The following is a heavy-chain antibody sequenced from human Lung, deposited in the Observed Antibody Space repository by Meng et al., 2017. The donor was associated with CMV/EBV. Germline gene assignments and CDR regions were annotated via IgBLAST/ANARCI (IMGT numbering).Heavy chain of an antibody. J-gene: IGHJ6*01. CDR3: ARVGAARPGGVYYYYGMDV. CDR2: INWNGGST. V-gene: IGHV3-20*03. Sequence: GGSLRLXXAASGFTFDDYGMSWVRQAPGKGLEWVSGINWNGGSTGYADSVKGRFTISRDNAKNSLYLQMNSLRAEDTALYYCARVGAARPGGVYYYYGMDVWGQGNXV. CDR1: GFTFDDYG. D-gene: IGHD6-6*01.